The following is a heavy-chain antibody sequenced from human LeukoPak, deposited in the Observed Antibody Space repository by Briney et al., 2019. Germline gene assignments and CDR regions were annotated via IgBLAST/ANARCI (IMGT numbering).Heavy chain of an antibody. CDR1: GGSISSSSYY. V-gene: IGHV4-39*07. J-gene: IGHJ2*01. CDR3: ARDPNSIGSLFYWYFDL. D-gene: IGHD3-22*01. CDR2: IYYSGST. Sequence: SETLSLTCTVSGGSISSSSYYWGWIRQPPGKGLEWIGTIYYSGSTYYNPSLKSRVTISVDTSKNQFSLNLSSVTAADTAVYYCARDPNSIGSLFYWYFDLWGRGTLVTVSS.